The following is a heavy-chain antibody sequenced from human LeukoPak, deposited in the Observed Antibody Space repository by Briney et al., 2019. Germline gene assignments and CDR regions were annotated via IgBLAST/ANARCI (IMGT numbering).Heavy chain of an antibody. CDR1: GYTFTSYG. CDR2: ISAYNGNT. Sequence: ASVKVSCKASGYTFTSYGISWVRQAPGQGLEWMGWISAYNGNTNYAQKFQGRVTMTTDTSTSTAYMELRSLRSDDTAVYYCARPLRVTMIRGAAFRASSDFDPWGQGTLVTVSS. D-gene: IGHD3-10*01. CDR3: ARPLRVTMIRGAAFRASSDFDP. V-gene: IGHV1-18*01. J-gene: IGHJ5*02.